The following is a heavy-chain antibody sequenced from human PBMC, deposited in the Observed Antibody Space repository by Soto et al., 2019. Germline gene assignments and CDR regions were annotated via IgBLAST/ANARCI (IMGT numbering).Heavy chain of an antibody. V-gene: IGHV1-18*04. CDR2: VTAYNDER. D-gene: IGHD3-3*01. J-gene: IGHJ4*02. Sequence: QGRLVQSGAEGKKPGASLRFSCKASGYTFTSSGITWARQAPGQGLERIGRVTAYNDERKFAEKLQDRLSMTTDTATTTAFMELRSLRSDDTAMYYCARFDFWSGSSQDHWGQGTLVTVSS. CDR1: GYTFTSSG. CDR3: ARFDFWSGSSQDH.